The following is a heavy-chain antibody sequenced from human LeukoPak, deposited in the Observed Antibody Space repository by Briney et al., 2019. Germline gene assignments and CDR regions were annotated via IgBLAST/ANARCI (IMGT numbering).Heavy chain of an antibody. D-gene: IGHD3-10*01. V-gene: IGHV3-48*03. CDR1: GFTFSSYE. CDR2: ISSSGSTI. CDR3: ARMRITMVRGDWFDP. Sequence: PGGSLRLSCAASGFTFSSYEMNWVRQAPGKGLEWVSYISSSGSTIYYADSVKGRFTISRDNAKNSLYLQMNSLRAEDTAVYYCARMRITMVRGDWFDPWGQGTLVTVSS. J-gene: IGHJ5*02.